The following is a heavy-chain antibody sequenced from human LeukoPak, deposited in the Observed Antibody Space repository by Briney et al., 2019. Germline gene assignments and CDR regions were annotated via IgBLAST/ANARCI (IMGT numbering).Heavy chain of an antibody. Sequence: GGSLRLSCAASGFTFSSYGMHWVRQAPGKGLEWVAFIRYDGSNKYYADSVKGQFTISRDNSKNILYLQMNSLTAEDTAVYWCAKDPINWGSIYFDCWGQGTLVTVSS. J-gene: IGHJ4*02. D-gene: IGHD7-27*01. V-gene: IGHV3-30*02. CDR1: GFTFSSYG. CDR3: AKDPINWGSIYFDC. CDR2: IRYDGSNK.